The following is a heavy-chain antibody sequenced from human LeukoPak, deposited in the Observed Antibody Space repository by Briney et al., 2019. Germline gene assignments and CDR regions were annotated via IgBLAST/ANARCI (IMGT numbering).Heavy chain of an antibody. CDR3: ARDPPYDSSGYPEYFQH. J-gene: IGHJ1*01. Sequence: PGGSLRLSCAASGFTFSSYGMHWVRQAPGKGLEWVAVISYDGSNKYYADSVKGRFTISRDNSENTLYLQMNSLRAEDTAVYYCARDPPYDSSGYPEYFQHWGQGTLVTVSS. V-gene: IGHV3-30*03. CDR2: ISYDGSNK. D-gene: IGHD3-22*01. CDR1: GFTFSSYG.